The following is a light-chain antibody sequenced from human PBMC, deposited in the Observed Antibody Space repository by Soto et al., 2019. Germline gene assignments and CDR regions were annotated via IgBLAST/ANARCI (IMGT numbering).Light chain of an antibody. Sequence: QSALTQPASVSGSPGQSITISCTGTSSDVGGYNYVSWYQQHPGKAPKLLIYDDSNRPSGVPDRFSGSKSGNTASLTISGLQAEDEADYYCSSYTSSSTLVVFGGGTKLTVL. CDR2: DDS. J-gene: IGLJ2*01. V-gene: IGLV2-14*01. CDR1: SSDVGGYNY. CDR3: SSYTSSSTLVV.